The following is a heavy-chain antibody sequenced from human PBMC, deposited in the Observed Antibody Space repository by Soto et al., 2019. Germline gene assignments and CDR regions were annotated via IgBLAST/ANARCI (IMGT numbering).Heavy chain of an antibody. CDR3: ARGNPPGDYYYSYVMNA. D-gene: IGHD1-1*01. CDR2: IIPIFGTA. J-gene: IGHJ6*02. Sequence: SVKVSCKASGGTFSSYTISWVRQAPGQGLEWMGRIIPIFGTANYAQKFQGRVTITADESTSTAYMELSSLRSEDTAVYYCARGNPPGDYYYSYVMNAWGQGPRATFPS. CDR1: GGTFSSYT. V-gene: IGHV1-69*13.